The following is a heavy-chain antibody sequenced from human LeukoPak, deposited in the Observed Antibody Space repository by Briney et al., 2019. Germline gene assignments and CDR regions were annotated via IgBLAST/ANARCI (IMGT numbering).Heavy chain of an antibody. Sequence: GGSLRLSCAASRFTFSSYSMNWVRQAPGKGLEWVSAISGSGGSTYYADSVKGRFTISRDNSKNTPYLQMNSLRAEDTAVYYCAKQKKTYYYDSSGYYPFDYWGQGTLVTVSS. J-gene: IGHJ4*02. CDR3: AKQKKTYYYDSSGYYPFDY. D-gene: IGHD3-22*01. V-gene: IGHV3-23*01. CDR1: RFTFSSYS. CDR2: ISGSGGST.